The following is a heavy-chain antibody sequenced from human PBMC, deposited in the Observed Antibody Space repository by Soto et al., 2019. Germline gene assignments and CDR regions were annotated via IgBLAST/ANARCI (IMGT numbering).Heavy chain of an antibody. Sequence: GASVKVSCKASGYIFTNYAIHWVRQAPGQRLEWMGWINAGNGNTQYSQKFQGRVTITSDTYTSTAYMELSSLRSEDTAEYYCARGRRDGDYDFMAVWGKGTTVTVSS. D-gene: IGHD6-6*01. J-gene: IGHJ6*03. CDR1: GYIFTNYA. CDR2: INAGNGNT. CDR3: ARGRRDGDYDFMAV. V-gene: IGHV1-3*01.